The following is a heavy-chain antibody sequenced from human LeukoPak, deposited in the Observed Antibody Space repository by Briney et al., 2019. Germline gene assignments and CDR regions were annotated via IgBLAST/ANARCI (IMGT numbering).Heavy chain of an antibody. CDR3: AKDFGDVSFDY. D-gene: IGHD3-10*01. J-gene: IGHJ4*02. V-gene: IGHV3-33*06. Sequence: GRSLRLSCAASGFTFSSYGMHWVRQAPGKGLEWVAVIWYDGSNKYYADSVKGRFTISRDNSKNTLYLQMNSLRAEDTAVYYCAKDFGDVSFDYWGQGTLVTVSS. CDR1: GFTFSSYG. CDR2: IWYDGSNK.